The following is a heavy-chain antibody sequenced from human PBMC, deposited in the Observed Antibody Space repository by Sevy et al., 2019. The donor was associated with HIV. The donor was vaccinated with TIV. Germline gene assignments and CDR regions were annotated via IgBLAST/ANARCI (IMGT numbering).Heavy chain of an antibody. D-gene: IGHD6-19*01. V-gene: IGHV4-4*07. CDR3: AREGGASSDWSENWFGP. Sequence: SETLSLTCTVSGGSITSYSWSWIRQPAGKGLEWLGRIYSNGNSNYKPSLKSRVTMSVDTSKNQLSLKLTSVNAADTAVYFCAREGGASSDWSENWFGPWGQGTLVTVSS. CDR2: IYSNGNS. J-gene: IGHJ5*02. CDR1: GGSITSYS.